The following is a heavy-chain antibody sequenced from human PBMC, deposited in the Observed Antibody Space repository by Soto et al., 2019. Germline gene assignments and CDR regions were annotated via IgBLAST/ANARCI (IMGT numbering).Heavy chain of an antibody. CDR3: ARGMKNYYAMDV. Sequence: EVQLVESGGGLLQPGGSLRLSCAASGFSFSNYLMHWVRQAPGKGLVWVSRLNTDGSFTAYADSVKGRFTLSRDNAKNTVYRQMNSMRAEDTAVYYWARGMKNYYAMDVWGQGTTVTVSS. J-gene: IGHJ6*02. V-gene: IGHV3-74*01. CDR1: GFSFSNYL. CDR2: LNTDGSFT.